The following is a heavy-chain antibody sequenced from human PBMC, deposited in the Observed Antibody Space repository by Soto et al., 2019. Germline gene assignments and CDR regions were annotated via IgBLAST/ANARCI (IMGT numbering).Heavy chain of an antibody. CDR3: VMVDNYVTPTPQDG. CDR2: ISPYTGNT. D-gene: IGHD3-16*01. V-gene: IGHV1-18*01. Sequence: QVQLVQSGDEVKKPGASVKVSCKASGYIFVNYGIAWVRQAPGQGLEWMGWISPYTGNTHSATKIQGRLTMTTNTSTSTAYMDLGSLTSDDTAVYYCVMVDNYVTPTPQDGWGQVTTVTVSS. J-gene: IGHJ6*02. CDR1: GYIFVNYG.